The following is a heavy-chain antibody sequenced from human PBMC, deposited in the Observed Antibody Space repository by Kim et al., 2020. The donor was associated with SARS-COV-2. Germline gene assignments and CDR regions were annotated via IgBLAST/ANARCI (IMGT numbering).Heavy chain of an antibody. Sequence: GGSLRLSCAASGFTFSSYGMHWVRQAPGKGLEWVAVIWYDGSNKYYADSVKGRFTISRDNSKNTLYLQMNSLRAEDTAVYYCARLAAAATPYFDYWGQGTLVTVSS. CDR2: IWYDGSNK. J-gene: IGHJ4*02. CDR3: ARLAAAATPYFDY. D-gene: IGHD6-13*01. V-gene: IGHV3-33*01. CDR1: GFTFSSYG.